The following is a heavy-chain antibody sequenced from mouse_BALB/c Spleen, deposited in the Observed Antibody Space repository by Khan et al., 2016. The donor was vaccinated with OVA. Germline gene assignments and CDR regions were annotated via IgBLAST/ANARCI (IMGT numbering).Heavy chain of an antibody. CDR2: ISSGADYT. CDR3: ASHLTGSFAY. Sequence: EVELVESGGDLVKPGGSLKLSCAASGFTFSAYSMSWVRQTPDKRLVWVATISSGADYTYYPDGVKGRFTISRDNAKNTLYLQMSSLKSEDTAMYYCASHLTGSFAYWGQGTLVTVSA. CDR1: GFTFSAYS. V-gene: IGHV5-6*01. D-gene: IGHD4-1*01. J-gene: IGHJ3*01.